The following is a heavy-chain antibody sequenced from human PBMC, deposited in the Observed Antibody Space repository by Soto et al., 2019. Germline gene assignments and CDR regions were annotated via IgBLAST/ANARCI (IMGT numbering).Heavy chain of an antibody. CDR2: IDPSDSYT. Sequence: GESLKISCKGSGYSFTSYWISWVRQMPGKGLEWMGRIDPSDSYTNYSPSFQGHVTISADKSISTAYLQWSSLKASDTAMYYCARRKESGYYTTGYYYYGMDVWGQGTTVTVSS. J-gene: IGHJ6*02. CDR1: GYSFTSYW. CDR3: ARRKESGYYTTGYYYYGMDV. V-gene: IGHV5-10-1*01. D-gene: IGHD3-3*01.